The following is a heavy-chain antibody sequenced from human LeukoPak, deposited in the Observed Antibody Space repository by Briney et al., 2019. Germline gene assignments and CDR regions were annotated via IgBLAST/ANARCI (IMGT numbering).Heavy chain of an antibody. J-gene: IGHJ1*01. CDR1: GGSISSYY. CDR3: ARRLLGYCSGDSCYSGYFQH. D-gene: IGHD2-15*01. V-gene: IGHV4-59*01. CDR2: IYYSGST. Sequence: SETLSLTCTVSGGSISSYYWSWIRQPPGKGLEWIGYIYYSGSTNYNPSLKSRGTISVDTSKNQFSLKLSSVTAADTAVYYCARRLLGYCSGDSCYSGYFQHWGQGTLVTVSS.